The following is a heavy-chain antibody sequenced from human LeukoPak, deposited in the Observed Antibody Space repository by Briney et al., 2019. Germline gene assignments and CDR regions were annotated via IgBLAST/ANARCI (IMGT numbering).Heavy chain of an antibody. V-gene: IGHV4-59*01. CDR3: ARVECSGGSCYPIYYYYYMDV. CDR1: GGSISSYY. D-gene: IGHD2-15*01. CDR2: IYYSGST. J-gene: IGHJ6*03. Sequence: PSEALSLTCTVSGGSISSYYWSWIRQPPGRGLEWIGYIYYSGSTNYNPSLKSRVTISVDTSKNQFSLKLTSVTAADTAVYYCARVECSGGSCYPIYYYYYMDVWGKGTTVTVSS.